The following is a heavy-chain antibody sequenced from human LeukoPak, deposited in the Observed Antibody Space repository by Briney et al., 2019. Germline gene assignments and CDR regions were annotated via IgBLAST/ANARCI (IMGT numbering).Heavy chain of an antibody. CDR2: IYNSGSA. J-gene: IGHJ4*02. D-gene: IGHD3-10*01. CDR1: GGSITSGNYY. CDR3: ARGVYGSEKGGLDY. V-gene: IGHV4-31*03. Sequence: SQTLSLTCTVSGGSITSGNYYWSWIRQHPGKGLEWIGYIYNSGSAYYNPSLKSRVTISVDTSKNQFSLKLASVTAADTAVYYCARGVYGSEKGGLDYGGQGTLATVSS.